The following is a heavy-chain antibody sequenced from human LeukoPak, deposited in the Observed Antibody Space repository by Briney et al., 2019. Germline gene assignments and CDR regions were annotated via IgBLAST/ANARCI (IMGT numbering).Heavy chain of an antibody. CDR1: GGSFSGYY. V-gene: IGHV4-34*01. CDR3: ARGTPVLLWFGELSLYYYYGMDV. J-gene: IGHJ6*02. CDR2: INHSGST. Sequence: SETLSLTCAVYGGSFSGYYWSWIRQPPGKGLEWIGEINHSGSTNYNPSLKSRVTISVDTSKNQFSLKLSSVTAADTAVYYCARGTPVLLWFGELSLYYYYGMDVWGQGTTVTVSS. D-gene: IGHD3-10*01.